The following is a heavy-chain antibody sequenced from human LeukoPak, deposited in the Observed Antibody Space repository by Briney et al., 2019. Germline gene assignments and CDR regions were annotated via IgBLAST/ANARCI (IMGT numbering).Heavy chain of an antibody. CDR2: IYYSAST. CDR3: ARDSWYGMDV. CDR1: GGSISSYD. V-gene: IGHV4-59*01. J-gene: IGHJ6*02. Sequence: SETLSLTCTVSGGSISSYDWSWIRQPPGKGLEWIGYIYYSASTNYNPSLKSRVTISVDTSKNQFSLKLSSVTAADTAVYYCARDSWYGMDVWGQGTTVTVPS.